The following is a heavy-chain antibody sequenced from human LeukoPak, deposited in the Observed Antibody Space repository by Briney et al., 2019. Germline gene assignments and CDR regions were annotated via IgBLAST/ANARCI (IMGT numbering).Heavy chain of an antibody. D-gene: IGHD3-10*01. J-gene: IGHJ4*02. CDR2: ISSNGGST. CDR3: ARDGPYYYGLGSYPPLGY. CDR1: GFTFSNYA. Sequence: GESLRLSCEASGFTFSNYAMSWVRQAPGKGLEYVSAISSNGGSTYYANSVKGRFTISRDNSKNTLYLQMGSLRAEDMAVYYCARDGPYYYGLGSYPPLGYWGQGTLVTVSS. V-gene: IGHV3-64*01.